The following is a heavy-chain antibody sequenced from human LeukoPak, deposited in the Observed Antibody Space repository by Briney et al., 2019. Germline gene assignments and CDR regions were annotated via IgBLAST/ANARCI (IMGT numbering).Heavy chain of an antibody. J-gene: IGHJ3*02. D-gene: IGHD3-3*01. CDR1: GFTFSSYE. CDR3: ARDRLDFWSVSAHAFDI. CDR2: ISSSSSTI. V-gene: IGHV3-48*01. Sequence: AGGSLRLSCAASGFTFSSYEMNWVRQAPGKGLEWVSYISSSSSTIYYADSVKGRFTISRDNAKNSLYLQMNSLRAEDTAVYYCARDRLDFWSVSAHAFDIWGQGTMVTVSS.